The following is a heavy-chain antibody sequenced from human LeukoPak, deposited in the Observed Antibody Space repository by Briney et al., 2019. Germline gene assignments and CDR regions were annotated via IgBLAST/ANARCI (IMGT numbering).Heavy chain of an antibody. J-gene: IGHJ4*02. D-gene: IGHD1-1*01. CDR2: ISYDGSNK. Sequence: GGSLRLSCAASGFTFSSYAMHWVRQAPGKGLEWVAVISYDGSNKYYADSVKGRFTISRDNSKNTLYLQVNSLGAEDTAVYYCAKEGGIQLWLPINYWGQGTLVTVSS. V-gene: IGHV3-30-3*01. CDR1: GFTFSSYA. CDR3: AKEGGIQLWLPINY.